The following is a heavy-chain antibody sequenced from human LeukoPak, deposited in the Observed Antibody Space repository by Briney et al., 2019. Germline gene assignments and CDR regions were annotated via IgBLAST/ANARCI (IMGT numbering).Heavy chain of an antibody. D-gene: IGHD3-22*01. CDR3: ARGPYSYDSSGAFDI. V-gene: IGHV4-34*01. Sequence: SETLSLTCAVYGGSFSGYYWSWIRQPPGKGLEWIGSIHYSGNTYYNPSLKSRITISVDTSKNQFSLKLSSVTAADTAVYFCARGPYSYDSSGAFDIWGQGTMVTVSS. CDR1: GGSFSGYY. CDR2: IHYSGNT. J-gene: IGHJ3*02.